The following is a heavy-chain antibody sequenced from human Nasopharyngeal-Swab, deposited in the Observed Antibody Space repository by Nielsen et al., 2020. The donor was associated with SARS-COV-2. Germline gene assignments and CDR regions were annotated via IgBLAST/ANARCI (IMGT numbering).Heavy chain of an antibody. J-gene: IGHJ4*02. CDR3: AKDLSLYGSGSYYTNPSPFDY. D-gene: IGHD3-10*01. CDR2: ISYDGSNK. Sequence: VRQAPGKGLEWVAVISYDGSNKYYADSVKGRFTISRDNSKNTLYLQMNSLRAEDTAVYYCAKDLSLYGSGSYYTNPSPFDYWGQGTLVTVSS. V-gene: IGHV3-30-3*02.